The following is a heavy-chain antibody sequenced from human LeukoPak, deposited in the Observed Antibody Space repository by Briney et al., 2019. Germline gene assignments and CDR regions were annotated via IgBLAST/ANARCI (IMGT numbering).Heavy chain of an antibody. Sequence: PSETLSLTCTVSGDSISSYYWNWIRQPPGKGLEWIGFIYYSGSTNYNPSLKSRVTISVDTPKNQFSLKLSSVTAADTAVYYCARAHPDLNWFDPWGQGTLVTASS. J-gene: IGHJ5*02. V-gene: IGHV4-59*08. D-gene: IGHD1-14*01. CDR1: GDSISSYY. CDR3: ARAHPDLNWFDP. CDR2: IYYSGST.